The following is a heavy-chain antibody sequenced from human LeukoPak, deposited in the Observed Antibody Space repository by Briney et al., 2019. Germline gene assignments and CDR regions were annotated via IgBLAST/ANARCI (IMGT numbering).Heavy chain of an antibody. CDR2: IYHSGST. J-gene: IGHJ6*03. Sequence: PSETLSLTCTVSGYSISSGYYWGWIRQPPGEGLEWIGSIYHSGSTYYNPSLKSRVTISVDTSKNQFSLKLSSVTAADTAVYYCARVRRERFLEWYDYYYYMDVWGKGTTVTVSS. CDR1: GYSISSGYY. D-gene: IGHD3-3*01. CDR3: ARVRRERFLEWYDYYYYMDV. V-gene: IGHV4-38-2*02.